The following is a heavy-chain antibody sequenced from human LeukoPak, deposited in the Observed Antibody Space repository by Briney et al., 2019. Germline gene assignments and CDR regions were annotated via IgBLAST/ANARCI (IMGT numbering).Heavy chain of an antibody. CDR3: AGASSYCSGGSCYKWAFDI. J-gene: IGHJ3*02. Sequence: GGSLRLSCAASGFTFSDYYMSWIRQAPGKGLEWVSYISSSSSYTNYADSVKGRFTISRDNAKNSLYLQMNSLRAEDTAVYYCAGASSYCSGGSCYKWAFDIWGQGTMVTVSS. D-gene: IGHD2-15*01. CDR1: GFTFSDYY. V-gene: IGHV3-11*06. CDR2: ISSSSSYT.